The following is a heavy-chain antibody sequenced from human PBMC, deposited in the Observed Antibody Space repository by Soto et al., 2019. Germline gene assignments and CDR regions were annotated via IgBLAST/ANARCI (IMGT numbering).Heavy chain of an antibody. CDR1: GGSISSGDYY. Sequence: QVQLQESGPGLVKPSQTLSLTCTVSGGSISSGDYYWSWIRQPPGKGLEWIGYIYYSGSTYYNSSLKSRVTISVDTSKNQFSLKLSSVTAADTAVYYCARDPAYDSSGYYFLGAFDIWGQGTMVTVSS. CDR2: IYYSGST. V-gene: IGHV4-30-4*01. CDR3: ARDPAYDSSGYYFLGAFDI. J-gene: IGHJ3*02. D-gene: IGHD3-22*01.